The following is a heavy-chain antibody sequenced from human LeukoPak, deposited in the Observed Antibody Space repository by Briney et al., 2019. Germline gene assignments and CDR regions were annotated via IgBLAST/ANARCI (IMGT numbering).Heavy chain of an antibody. D-gene: IGHD2-2*01. V-gene: IGHV3-23*01. J-gene: IGHJ1*01. CDR3: AKSVCTSCYRPKKAAEYFQH. CDR2: ISGSGGST. Sequence: GGSLRLSCAASGFTFSSYAMSWVRQAPGKGLEWVSAISGSGGSTYYADSVKGRFTISRDNSKNTLYLQMNSLRAEDTAVYYCAKSVCTSCYRPKKAAEYFQHWGQGTLVTVSS. CDR1: GFTFSSYA.